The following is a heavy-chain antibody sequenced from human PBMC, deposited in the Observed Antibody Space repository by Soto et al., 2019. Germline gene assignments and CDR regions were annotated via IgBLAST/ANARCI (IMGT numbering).Heavy chain of an antibody. CDR2: IYHTGTT. CDR1: GDSVNSNYY. D-gene: IGHD6-19*01. V-gene: IGHV4-4*02. Sequence: QVQLQESGPGLVKPSGTLSLTCAVSGDSVNSNYYWCWVRQPPGKGLEWIGEIYHTGTTNYNPSLKSRVTISVDKSNNQFSLDLSSVTAADTADYYCARSAGWYAVHSWGPGTLVTVSS. CDR3: ARSAGWYAVHS. J-gene: IGHJ4*02.